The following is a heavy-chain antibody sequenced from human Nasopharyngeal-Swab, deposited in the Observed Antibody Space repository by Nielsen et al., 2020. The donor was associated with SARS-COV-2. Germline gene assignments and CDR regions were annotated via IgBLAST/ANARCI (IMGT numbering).Heavy chain of an antibody. CDR2: ISGSGDST. D-gene: IGHD3-22*01. J-gene: IGHJ3*02. CDR3: ARDRGDSSGYVGYDAFDI. Sequence: GESLKISCAASGFTFSSYAMSWVRQAPGKGLEWVSVISGSGDSTYYADSVKGRFTISRDNAKNSLYLQMNSLRAEDTAVYYCARDRGDSSGYVGYDAFDIWGQGTMVTVSS. CDR1: GFTFSSYA. V-gene: IGHV3-23*01.